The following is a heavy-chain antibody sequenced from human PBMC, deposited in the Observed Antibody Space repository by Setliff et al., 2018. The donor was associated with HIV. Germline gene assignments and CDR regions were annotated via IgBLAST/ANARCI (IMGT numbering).Heavy chain of an antibody. J-gene: IGHJ4*02. D-gene: IGHD3-3*01. CDR1: GGAISTYY. CDR2: IYSSGST. V-gene: IGHV4-4*09. Sequence: PSETLSLTCTVSGGAISTYYWTWIRQPPGKGLEWIGYIYSSGSTHQNPSLKSRVTMSVDTSKNQFSLKLSPVTAADTAVFYCARVPFTTGFDYWGQGILVTVSS. CDR3: ARVPFTTGFDY.